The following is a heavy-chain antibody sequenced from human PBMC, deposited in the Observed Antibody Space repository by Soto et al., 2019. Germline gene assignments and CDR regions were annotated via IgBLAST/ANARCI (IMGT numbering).Heavy chain of an antibody. CDR3: ARGGGWYVWFDP. CDR1: VYTYTSYA. D-gene: IGHD6-19*01. J-gene: IGHJ5*02. CDR2: INAGNGNT. V-gene: IGHV1-3*01. Sequence: ASVKVSCKACVYTYTSYAMHWVRQAPGQRLEWMGWINAGNGNTKYSQKFQGRVTITRDTSASTAYMELSSLRSEDTAVYYCARGGGWYVWFDPWGQGTLVTVSS.